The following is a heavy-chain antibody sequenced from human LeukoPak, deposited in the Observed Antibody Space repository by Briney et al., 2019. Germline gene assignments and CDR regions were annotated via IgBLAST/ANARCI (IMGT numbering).Heavy chain of an antibody. D-gene: IGHD1-20*01. CDR1: GGSISSSSYY. V-gene: IGHV4-39*07. J-gene: IGHJ5*02. CDR3: AREVITGHFDP. Sequence: PSETLSLTCTVSGGSISSSSYYWGWIRQPPGKGLEWIGSIYYSGSTYYNPSLKSRVTISVDTSKNQFSLKLSSVTAADTAVYYCAREVITGHFDPWGQGTLVTVSS. CDR2: IYYSGST.